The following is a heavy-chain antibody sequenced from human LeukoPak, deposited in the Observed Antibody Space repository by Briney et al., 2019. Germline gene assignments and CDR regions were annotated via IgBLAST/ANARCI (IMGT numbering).Heavy chain of an antibody. J-gene: IGHJ3*02. CDR3: ARLEQSLDAFDI. V-gene: IGHV4-59*08. Sequence: SETLSLTCTVSGGSISSYYWSWIRQPPGKGLEWIGYIYYSGSTNYNPSLKSRVTISVDTSKNQFSLKLSSVTAADTAVYYCARLEQSLDAFDIWGQGTMVTVPS. D-gene: IGHD1/OR15-1a*01. CDR1: GGSISSYY. CDR2: IYYSGST.